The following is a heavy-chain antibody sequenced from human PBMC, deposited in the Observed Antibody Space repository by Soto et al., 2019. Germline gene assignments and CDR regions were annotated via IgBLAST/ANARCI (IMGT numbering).Heavy chain of an antibody. D-gene: IGHD5-12*01. CDR1: GFSLSTSGVG. V-gene: IGHV2-5*02. Sequence: QITLKESGPTLVKPTQTLTLTCTFSGFSLSTSGVGVGWIRQPPGKALEWLALIYWDDDKRYSPSLKSRLNITKDTYKNQVGLTMTNMDPVDTATYYGAHRIGYENRDWGQGTLVTVSS. J-gene: IGHJ4*02. CDR3: AHRIGYENRD. CDR2: IYWDDDK.